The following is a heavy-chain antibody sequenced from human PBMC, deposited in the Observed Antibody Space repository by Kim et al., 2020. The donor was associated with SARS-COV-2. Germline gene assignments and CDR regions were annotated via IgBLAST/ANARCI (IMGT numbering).Heavy chain of an antibody. J-gene: IGHJ4*02. V-gene: IGHV3-30-3*01. D-gene: IGHD2-2*01. CDR3: ARDQPYCSSTSCHGVFDY. CDR1: GFTFSSYA. CDR2: ISYDGSNK. Sequence: GGSLRLSCAASGFTFSSYAMHWVRQAPGKGLEWVAVISYDGSNKYYADSVKGRFTISRDNSKNTLYLQMNSLRAEDTAVYYCARDQPYCSSTSCHGVFDYWGQGPVGPVSS.